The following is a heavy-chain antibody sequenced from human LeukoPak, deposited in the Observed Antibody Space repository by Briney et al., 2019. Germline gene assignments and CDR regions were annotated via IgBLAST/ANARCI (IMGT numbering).Heavy chain of an antibody. V-gene: IGHV3-53*01. CDR3: AKGAYDSSGYYPPYFDY. CDR2: IYSGGST. J-gene: IGHJ4*02. CDR1: GFTVSSNY. D-gene: IGHD3-22*01. Sequence: PGGSLRLSCAASGFTVSSNYMSWVRQAPGKGLEWVSVIYSGGSTYYADSVKGRFTISRDNPKNTLYLQMNSLRAEDTAVYYCAKGAYDSSGYYPPYFDYWGQGTLVTVSS.